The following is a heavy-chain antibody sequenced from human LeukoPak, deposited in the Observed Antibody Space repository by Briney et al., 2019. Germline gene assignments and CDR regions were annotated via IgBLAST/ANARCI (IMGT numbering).Heavy chain of an antibody. CDR3: ARDELGYCSSTSCPVPLGY. CDR2: ISSSGSTI. J-gene: IGHJ4*02. D-gene: IGHD2-2*01. V-gene: IGHV3-11*01. Sequence: GGSLRLSCAASGFTFSDYYMSWIRQAPGKGLEWVSYISSSGSTIYYADSVKGRFTISRDNAKNSLYLQMNSLRAEDTAVYYCARDELGYCSSTSCPVPLGYWGQGTLVTVSS. CDR1: GFTFSDYY.